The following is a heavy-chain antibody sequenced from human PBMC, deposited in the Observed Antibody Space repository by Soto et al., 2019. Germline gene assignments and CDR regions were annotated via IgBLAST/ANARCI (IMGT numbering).Heavy chain of an antibody. CDR3: AKDFYSSTSTTFDY. D-gene: IGHD6-13*01. CDR2: ISYDRSNE. CDR1: GFTFSNYG. J-gene: IGHJ4*02. V-gene: IGHV3-30*18. Sequence: QVPLVESGGGVVQPGKSLRLSCAASGFTFSNYGMHWVRQAPGKGLEWVAVISYDRSNEYYADSVKGRFTISRDNSKNTLFLHMNSLRTEDTAVYYCAKDFYSSTSTTFDYWGQGTLVTVSP.